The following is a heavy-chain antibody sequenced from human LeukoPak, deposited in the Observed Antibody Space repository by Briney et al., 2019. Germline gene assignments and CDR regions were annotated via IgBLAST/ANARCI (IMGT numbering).Heavy chain of an antibody. CDR2: IYYSGST. CDR1: GGSISSYF. V-gene: IGHV4-59*01. D-gene: IGHD1-26*01. Sequence: SETLSLTSTVSGGSISSYFWSWIRQPPGKGLEWIGYIYYSGSTNYNPSLKSRVTISVDTSKNQFSLKLSSVTAADTAVYYCARDIVGADYFDYWGQGTLVTVSS. CDR3: ARDIVGADYFDY. J-gene: IGHJ4*02.